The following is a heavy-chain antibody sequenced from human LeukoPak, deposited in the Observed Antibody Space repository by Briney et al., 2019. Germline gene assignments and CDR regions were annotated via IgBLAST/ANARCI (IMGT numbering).Heavy chain of an antibody. D-gene: IGHD3-10*01. J-gene: IGHJ4*02. CDR2: IYHSGST. Sequence: PSETLSLTCTVSGYSISSGYYWGWIRQPPGKGLEWIGSIYHSGSTYYNPSLKSRVTISVDTSKNQFSLKLSSVTAADTAVYYCARGRRSGSYPYWGQGTLVTVSS. CDR1: GYSISSGYY. CDR3: ARGRRSGSYPY. V-gene: IGHV4-38-2*02.